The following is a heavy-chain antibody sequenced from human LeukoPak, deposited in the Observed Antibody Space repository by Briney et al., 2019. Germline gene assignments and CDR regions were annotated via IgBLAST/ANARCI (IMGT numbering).Heavy chain of an antibody. V-gene: IGHV3-53*05. D-gene: IGHD5-24*01. CDR1: GFTVSSNY. J-gene: IGHJ4*02. Sequence: PGGSLSLSCAASGFTVSSNYMSWVRQAPGKGLEWVSVIYSGGSTYYADSVKGRSTISRDNSKNSLYLQMNSLRTEDTALYYCAKDLGDGYNPDYWGQGTLVTVSS. CDR2: IYSGGST. CDR3: AKDLGDGYNPDY.